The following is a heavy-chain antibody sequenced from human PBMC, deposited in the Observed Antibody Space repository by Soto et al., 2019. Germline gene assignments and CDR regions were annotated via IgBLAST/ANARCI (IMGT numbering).Heavy chain of an antibody. V-gene: IGHV3-23*01. D-gene: IGHD6-13*01. Sequence: EVHLSESGGGLVQPGESLRISCAASGFIFSDYAMTWVRQAPGRGLEWVSGISGSGESIYYADCVEGRFTISRDNYKNTLYLQMNSLRCEDTAVYYCARDRHGSDWYTYYFYTLAVWGQGTTVTVSS. CDR2: ISGSGESI. CDR1: GFIFSDYA. J-gene: IGHJ6*02. CDR3: ARDRHGSDWYTYYFYTLAV.